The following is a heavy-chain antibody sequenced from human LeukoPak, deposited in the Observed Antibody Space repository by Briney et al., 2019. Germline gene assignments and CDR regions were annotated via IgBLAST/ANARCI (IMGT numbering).Heavy chain of an antibody. V-gene: IGHV3-23*01. Sequence: GGSLRLSCAASGFTFTNYAMSWVRQAPGKGLEWVSTISNTGGGTYYAGSVKGRFTISRDNSKNTLYLQMNSLRAEDTAVYYCARDGGIVVVPAARTSLSDRTGGLYGMDVWGQGTTVTVSS. CDR2: ISNTGGGT. D-gene: IGHD2-2*01. CDR1: GFTFTNYA. J-gene: IGHJ6*02. CDR3: ARDGGIVVVPAARTSLSDRTGGLYGMDV.